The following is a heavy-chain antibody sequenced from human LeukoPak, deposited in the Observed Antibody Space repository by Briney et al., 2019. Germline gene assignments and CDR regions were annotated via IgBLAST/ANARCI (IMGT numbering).Heavy chain of an antibody. J-gene: IGHJ2*01. CDR3: ARDSVMIYRYFDL. CDR1: GDSVSSNSAA. D-gene: IGHD3/OR15-3a*01. V-gene: IGHV6-1*01. CDR2: AYYRSKWYS. Sequence: SQTLSLTCAISGDSVSSNSAAWNWIRQSPSRGLEWLGRAYYRSKWYSDYAVSVKSRIITNPDTSKNQFSLQLNSVTPEDTAVYYCARDSVMIYRYFDLWGRAPWSLSPQ.